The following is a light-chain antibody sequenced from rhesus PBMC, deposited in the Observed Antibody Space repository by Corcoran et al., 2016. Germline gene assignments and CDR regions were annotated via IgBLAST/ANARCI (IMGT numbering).Light chain of an antibody. Sequence: IQMTQSPSSLSASVGDRVTITCSASQGISNWLAWYPQKPGRAPGLLIYRASNLETVVPSRFSGSGSGTDFTLTISSLQPEDVATYYYQQYDNSPWTFGQGTKVEIK. CDR3: QQYDNSPWT. CDR2: RAS. V-gene: IGKV1-69*01. J-gene: IGKJ1*01. CDR1: QGISNW.